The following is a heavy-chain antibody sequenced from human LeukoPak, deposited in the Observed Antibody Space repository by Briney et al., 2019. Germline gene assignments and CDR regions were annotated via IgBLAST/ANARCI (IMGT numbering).Heavy chain of an antibody. CDR1: GFTFDNYT. V-gene: IGHV3-43*02. CDR2: ISGGGGST. CDR3: AKFLGSSSWYSLGY. Sequence: PGGSLRLSCAASGFTFDNYTMHWVRQAPGKGLEWVSLISGGGGSTSYADSVKGRFTISSDNSKGSLYLQMNSLRTEDTALYYCAKFLGSSSWYSLGYWGQGTLVTVSS. J-gene: IGHJ4*02. D-gene: IGHD6-13*01.